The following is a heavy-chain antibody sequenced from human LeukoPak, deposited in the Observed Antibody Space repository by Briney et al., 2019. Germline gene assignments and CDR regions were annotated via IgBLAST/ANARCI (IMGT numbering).Heavy chain of an antibody. D-gene: IGHD3-22*01. J-gene: IGHJ4*02. CDR3: ARETYDSSGSLDY. Sequence: GSLRLSCAASGFIFSSFVMNWVRQAPGKGLEWVSSISSSSSYIYYADSVKGRFTISRDNAKHSLYLQMNTLRAEDTALYYCARETYDSSGSLDYWGQGTLVTVSS. V-gene: IGHV3-21*01. CDR2: ISSSSSYI. CDR1: GFIFSSFV.